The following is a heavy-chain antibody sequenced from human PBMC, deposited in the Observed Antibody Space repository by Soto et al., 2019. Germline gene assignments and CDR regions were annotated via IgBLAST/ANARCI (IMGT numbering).Heavy chain of an antibody. J-gene: IGHJ6*02. CDR1: GDSISDYY. CDR2: FYNPGST. D-gene: IGHD2-15*01. V-gene: IGHV4-4*07. Sequence: TSETLSLTCSVSGDSISDYYWSWIRQPAGKGLEWIGRFYNPGSTKSNPSLKSRVTMSADTSKNQFSLKLSSVTAADTAVYYCARRGGSDYYYGMDVWGQGTTVTVSS. CDR3: ARRGGSDYYYGMDV.